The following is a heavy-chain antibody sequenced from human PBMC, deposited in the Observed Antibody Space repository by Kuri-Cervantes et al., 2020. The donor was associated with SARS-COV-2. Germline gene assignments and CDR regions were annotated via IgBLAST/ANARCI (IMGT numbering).Heavy chain of an antibody. J-gene: IGHJ4*02. D-gene: IGHD6-6*01. CDR3: ARQGIAARWGAAHVRFDY. Sequence: SVKVSCKASGGTFSSYSISWVRQAPGQGLEWKGGTMPILGTTNYAEKFQGRVTMTTDTSTSTAYMELRSLRSDDTAVYYCARQGIAARWGAAHVRFDYWGQGTLVTVSS. V-gene: IGHV1-69*10. CDR2: TMPILGTT. CDR1: GGTFSSYS.